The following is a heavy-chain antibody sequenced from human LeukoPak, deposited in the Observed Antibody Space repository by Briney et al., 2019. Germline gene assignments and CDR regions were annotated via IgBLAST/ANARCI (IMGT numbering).Heavy chain of an antibody. CDR2: ISGSGGST. CDR1: GFTFSSYA. V-gene: IGHV3-23*01. D-gene: IGHD3-9*01. J-gene: IGHJ4*03. CDR3: ANEPRGYYGILTGYYSFGY. Sequence: GGSLRLSCAASGFTFSSYAMSWVRQAPGKGLEWVSAISGSGGSTYYADSVKGRFTISRDNSKNTLYLQMNSLRAEDTAVYYCANEPRGYYGILTGYYSFGYWGQGTTVTVSS.